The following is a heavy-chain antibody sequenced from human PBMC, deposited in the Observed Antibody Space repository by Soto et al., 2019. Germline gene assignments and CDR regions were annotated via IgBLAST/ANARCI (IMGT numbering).Heavy chain of an antibody. Sequence: SETLSLTCAVSGDSISSSIYYWAWIRHPPGKGLEWIGSIHYRANSYYSPSLKSRITISVDTSKNQISLRLSSVTAADTAVYYCARPLQLAVSGFDPWGQGTLVTVSS. CDR3: ARPLQLAVSGFDP. J-gene: IGHJ5*02. D-gene: IGHD3-3*02. V-gene: IGHV4-39*01. CDR1: GDSISSSIYY. CDR2: IHYRANS.